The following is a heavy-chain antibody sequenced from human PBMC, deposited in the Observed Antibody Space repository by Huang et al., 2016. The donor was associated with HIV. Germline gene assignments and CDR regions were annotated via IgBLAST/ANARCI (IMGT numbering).Heavy chain of an antibody. J-gene: IGHJ4*02. D-gene: IGHD6-6*01. CDR3: ARRFSSSSGYFDY. CDR1: GYSFSSYW. V-gene: IGHV5-51*01. Sequence: VQLVQSGAEVKKPGESLKISCKGSGYSFSSYWIAWVRQMPGKGLEGMVFIFPADSDTTYSPSFEGQVTISADKSIGTAYLQWSSLKASDTAMYYCARRFSSSSGYFDYWGQGSLVTVSS. CDR2: IFPADSDT.